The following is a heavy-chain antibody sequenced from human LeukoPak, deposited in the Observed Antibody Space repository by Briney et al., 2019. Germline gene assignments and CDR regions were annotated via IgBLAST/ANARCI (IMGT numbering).Heavy chain of an antibody. J-gene: IGHJ6*04. Sequence: GGSLRLSCAASGFTFSRYWMSWVRQAPGKGLVWVSRINSDGSSTSYADSVKGRFTISRDNAKDSLYLQMNSLRAEDTAVYYCAELGITMIGGVWGKGTTITISP. V-gene: IGHV3-74*01. CDR3: AELGITMIGGV. D-gene: IGHD3-10*02. CDR2: INSDGSST. CDR1: GFTFSRYW.